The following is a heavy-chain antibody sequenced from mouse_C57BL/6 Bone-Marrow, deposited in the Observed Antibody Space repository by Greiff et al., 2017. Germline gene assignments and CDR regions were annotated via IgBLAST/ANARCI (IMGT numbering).Heavy chain of an antibody. CDR3: ARGHDYGSLYYAMDY. CDR2: IDPNGGGT. J-gene: IGHJ4*01. CDR1: GYTFTGYW. V-gene: IGHV1-72*01. D-gene: IGHD1-1*01. Sequence: VQLQQPGAELVKPGASVKLSCKASGYTFTGYWMHWVKQRPGRGLEWIGRIDPNGGGTKYNEKFKGKATLTVDKPSSTAYMQLSSLTSEDSAVYYCARGHDYGSLYYAMDYWGQGTSVTVSS.